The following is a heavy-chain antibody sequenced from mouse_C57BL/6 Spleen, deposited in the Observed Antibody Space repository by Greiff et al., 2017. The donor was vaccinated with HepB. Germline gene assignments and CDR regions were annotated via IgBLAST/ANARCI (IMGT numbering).Heavy chain of an antibody. Sequence: EVHLVESGGGLVKPGGSLKLSCAASGFTFSSYAMSWVRQTPEKRLEWVATISDGGSYTYYPDNVKGRFTISRDNAKNNLYLQMSHLKSEDTAMYYCARLDGYYGFAYWGQGTLVTVSA. CDR2: ISDGGSYT. CDR1: GFTFSSYA. J-gene: IGHJ3*01. D-gene: IGHD2-3*01. CDR3: ARLDGYYGFAY. V-gene: IGHV5-4*01.